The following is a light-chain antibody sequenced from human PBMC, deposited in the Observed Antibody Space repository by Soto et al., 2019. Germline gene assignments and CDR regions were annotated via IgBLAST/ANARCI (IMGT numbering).Light chain of an antibody. CDR2: KAS. V-gene: IGKV1-5*03. Sequence: IQMTQSPSTLSASVGDRVTITCRASQSITTWLAWYQQKPGKAPKLLIYKASTLKSGVPSRFSGSGSGAEFTLTISSLQPDDFATYYCHQYNSYHTFGGGTKVDIK. CDR3: HQYNSYHT. J-gene: IGKJ4*01. CDR1: QSITTW.